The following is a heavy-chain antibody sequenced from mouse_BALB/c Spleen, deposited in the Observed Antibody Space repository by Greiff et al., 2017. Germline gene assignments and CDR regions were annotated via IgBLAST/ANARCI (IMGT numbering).Heavy chain of an antibody. J-gene: IGHJ1*01. Sequence: DVMLVESGGGLVKPGGSLKLSCAASGFTFSSYAMSWVRQTPEKRLEWVASISSGGSTYYPDSVKGRFTISRDNARNILYLQMSSLRSEDTAMYYCARPNYYGSSYWYFDVWGAGTTVTVSS. D-gene: IGHD1-1*01. CDR1: GFTFSSYA. V-gene: IGHV5-6-5*01. CDR3: ARPNYYGSSYWYFDV. CDR2: ISSGGST.